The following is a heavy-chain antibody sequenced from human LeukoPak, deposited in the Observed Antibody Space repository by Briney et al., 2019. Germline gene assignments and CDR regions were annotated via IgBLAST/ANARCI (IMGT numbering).Heavy chain of an antibody. V-gene: IGHV1-24*01. CDR2: FDPEDGET. Sequence: ASVKVSCKVSGYTLTELSMHWVRPAPGKGLEWMGGFDPEDGETIYAQKFQGRVTMTGDTSTDTAYMELSSLRSEDTAVYYCATHTSATFDYWGQGTLVTVSS. CDR3: ATHTSATFDY. CDR1: GYTLTELS. J-gene: IGHJ4*02.